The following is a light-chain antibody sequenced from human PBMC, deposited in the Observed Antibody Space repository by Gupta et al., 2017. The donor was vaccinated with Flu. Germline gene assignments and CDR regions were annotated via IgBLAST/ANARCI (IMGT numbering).Light chain of an antibody. CDR3: QQDDSYPRN. V-gene: IGKV1-8*01. Sequence: AIRMTQSPSSFSASTGDRVTITCRASQGISSYLAWYQQKPGKAPKLLIYAAPTLQSGVPSRFSGSGSGTDFTLTISVLHSEDFATYYCQQDDSYPRNFGQGTKMEIK. CDR1: QGISSY. J-gene: IGKJ2*01. CDR2: AAP.